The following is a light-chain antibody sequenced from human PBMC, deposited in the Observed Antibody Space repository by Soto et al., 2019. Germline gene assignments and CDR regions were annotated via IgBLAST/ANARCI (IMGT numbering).Light chain of an antibody. Sequence: MVMTQYPATLSVSPGERYTLSCMASQSVSSNLAWYQQEPGQAPRLLIYGASTRATGIPARFSGSGSGTEFTLTISSLQSEDFAVYYCQPRSNWPPTVGQGTRLEIK. V-gene: IGKV3-15*01. CDR2: GAS. J-gene: IGKJ5*01. CDR1: QSVSSN. CDR3: QPRSNWPPT.